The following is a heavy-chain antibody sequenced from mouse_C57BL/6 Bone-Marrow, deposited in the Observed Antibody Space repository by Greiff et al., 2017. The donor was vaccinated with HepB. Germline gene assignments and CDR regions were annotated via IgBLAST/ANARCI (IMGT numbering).Heavy chain of an antibody. CDR1: GYNFTGYW. CDR2: ILPGSGNT. V-gene: IGHV1-9*01. Sequence: VQLQQSGAELMKPGASVKLSCKASGYNFTGYWIEWVKQRPGHGLEWIGRILPGSGNTKYNEKFKGKATFTADTSSNTAYMQHSSLTTEDSAIYDCSRYHYYGSCPLDYWGQGTTLTVSS. CDR3: SRYHYYGSCPLDY. D-gene: IGHD1-1*01. J-gene: IGHJ2*01.